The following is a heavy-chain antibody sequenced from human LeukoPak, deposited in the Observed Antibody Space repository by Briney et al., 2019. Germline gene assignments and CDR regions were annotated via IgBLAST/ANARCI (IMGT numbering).Heavy chain of an antibody. J-gene: IGHJ4*02. CDR1: GFTFSIS. Sequence: GGSLRLSCIASGFTFSISMSWVRQAPGKGLEWVSAISASGGSIYYADSVKGRFTISRDNSKNTLYLQMNSLRAEDTAVYYCAKGVSTSSGYSRFEYWGQGTLITVSS. V-gene: IGHV3-23*01. D-gene: IGHD3-3*01. CDR3: AKGVSTSSGYSRFEY. CDR2: ISASGGSI.